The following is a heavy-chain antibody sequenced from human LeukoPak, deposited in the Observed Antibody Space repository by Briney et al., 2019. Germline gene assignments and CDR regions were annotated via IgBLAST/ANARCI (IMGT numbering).Heavy chain of an antibody. CDR1: GGSISTYY. Sequence: SETLSLTCTVSGGSISTYYWSWIRQPPGKGLEWIGYIYYSGPTKYTPSLKSRVTISVDTSKNQLSLKLSSVTAADTAVYYCARGYLPSSGYFYYFDSWGQGTLVTVSS. D-gene: IGHD3-22*01. V-gene: IGHV4-59*01. CDR2: IYYSGPT. CDR3: ARGYLPSSGYFYYFDS. J-gene: IGHJ4*02.